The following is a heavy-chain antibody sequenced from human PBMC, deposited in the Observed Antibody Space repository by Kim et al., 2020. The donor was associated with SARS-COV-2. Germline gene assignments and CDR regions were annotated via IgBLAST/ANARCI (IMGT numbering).Heavy chain of an antibody. J-gene: IGHJ3*02. V-gene: IGHV3-74*01. Sequence: GGSLRLSCAASGFTFSTYWMHWVRQAPGKGLMWVSRINSDGSSTTYADSVRGRFTISRDNAKNTLYLQMNSLRVEDTAVYYCARGSSGSYPRAFDIWGQG. D-gene: IGHD1-26*01. CDR3: ARGSSGSYPRAFDI. CDR1: GFTFSTYW. CDR2: INSDGSST.